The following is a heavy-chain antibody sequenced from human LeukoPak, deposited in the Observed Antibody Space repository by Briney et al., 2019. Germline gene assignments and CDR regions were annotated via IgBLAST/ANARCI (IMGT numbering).Heavy chain of an antibody. CDR1: GDSVSSNSAA. J-gene: IGHJ4*02. V-gene: IGHV6-1*01. CDR3: AKRAAGYSSGWYTLIDY. D-gene: IGHD6-19*01. CDR2: TYYRSKWYN. Sequence: SQTLSLTCAISGDSVSSNSAAWNWIRQSPSRGLEWLGRTYYRSKWYNDYAVSVKSRITINPDTSKNQFSLQLNSVTPEDTAVYYCAKRAAGYSSGWYTLIDYWGQGTLVTVSS.